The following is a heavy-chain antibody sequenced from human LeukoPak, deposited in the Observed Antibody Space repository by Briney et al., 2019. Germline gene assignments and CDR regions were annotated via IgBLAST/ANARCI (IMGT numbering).Heavy chain of an antibody. D-gene: IGHD2-15*01. V-gene: IGHV3-7*01. CDR1: GFTFTNYW. CDR2: IKLDGSDK. CDR3: ARGGGSSGLPLDY. J-gene: IGHJ4*02. Sequence: GGSLRLSCAASGFTFTNYWMSWVRQAPGKGLEWVAHIKLDGSDKYYVDSVKGRFTISRDNAKNSLYLQMNSLRAEDTAVYYCARGGGSSGLPLDYWGQGTLVTVSS.